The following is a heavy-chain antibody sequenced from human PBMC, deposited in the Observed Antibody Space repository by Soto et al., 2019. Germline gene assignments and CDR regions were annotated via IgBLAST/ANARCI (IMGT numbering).Heavy chain of an antibody. D-gene: IGHD3-10*01. CDR1: GFSFSAHG. Sequence: GGSLRLSCAASGFSFSAHGFHWVRQAPGKGLDWLAVIWSDASNDYVADSVKGRFSISRDNSDNTVSLQMHSLRPEDTAVYYCARAGEGFGELSPLDYWGQGTPVTVSS. V-gene: IGHV3-33*01. CDR3: ARAGEGFGELSPLDY. CDR2: IWSDASND. J-gene: IGHJ4*02.